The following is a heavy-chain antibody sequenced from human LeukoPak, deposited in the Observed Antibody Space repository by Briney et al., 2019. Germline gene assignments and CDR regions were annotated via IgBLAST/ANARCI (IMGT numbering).Heavy chain of an antibody. CDR3: AKVTYGSGTYGAFDS. D-gene: IGHD3-10*01. J-gene: IGHJ4*02. Sequence: PGGSLRLSCAASGFTFDDYGLSWVRQAPGKGLEWVSTINWNGGSTGYADSVKGRFTISRDNAKNSLYLQMNTLRAEDMAVYYCAKVTYGSGTYGAFDSWGQGTLVTVSS. V-gene: IGHV3-20*04. CDR1: GFTFDDYG. CDR2: INWNGGST.